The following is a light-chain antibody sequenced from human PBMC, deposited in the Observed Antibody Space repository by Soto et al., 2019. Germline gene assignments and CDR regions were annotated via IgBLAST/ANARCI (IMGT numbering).Light chain of an antibody. CDR3: QQYGSSPLT. CDR1: QSVSSN. V-gene: IGKV3-20*01. J-gene: IGKJ4*01. CDR2: GAS. Sequence: EIVMTQSPATLSVSPGERATLSCRASQSVSSNLAWYQQKPGQAPRLLIYGASRRATGIPDRFSGSGSGTDFTLTISRLEPEDFVVYFCQQYGSSPLTFGGGTKVDIK.